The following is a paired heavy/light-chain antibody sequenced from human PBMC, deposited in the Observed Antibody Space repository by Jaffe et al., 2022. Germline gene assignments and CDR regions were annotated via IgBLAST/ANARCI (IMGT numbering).Heavy chain of an antibody. Sequence: QLQLQESGPGLVKPSETLSLTCTVSGGSISSSSYYWGWIRQPPGKGLEWIGSIYYSGSTYYNPSLKSRVTISVDTSKNQFSLKLSSVTAADTAVYYCARLHPPHSFLLGYCSGGSCYFVDYWGQGTLVTVSS. V-gene: IGHV4-39*01. D-gene: IGHD2-15*01. J-gene: IGHJ4*02. CDR3: ARLHPPHSFLLGYCSGGSCYFVDY. CDR1: GGSISSSSYY. CDR2: IYYSGST.
Light chain of an antibody. V-gene: IGLV3-21*02. J-gene: IGLJ2*01. CDR3: QVWDSSSDHHVV. CDR1: NIGSKS. CDR2: DDS. Sequence: SYVLTQPPSVSVAPGQTARITCGGNNIGSKSVHWYQQKPGQAPVLVVYDDSDRPSGIPERFSGSNSGNTATLTISRVEAGDEADYYCQVWDSSSDHHVVFGGGTKLTVL.